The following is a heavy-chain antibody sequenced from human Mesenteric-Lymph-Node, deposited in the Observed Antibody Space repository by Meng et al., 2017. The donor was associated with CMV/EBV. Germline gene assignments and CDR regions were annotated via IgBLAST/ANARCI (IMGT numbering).Heavy chain of an antibody. V-gene: IGHV3-7*01. J-gene: IGHJ4*02. D-gene: IGHD3-9*01. CDR3: AKPIQGRVTIFSD. Sequence: GGSLRLSFAASGFTFSSYWMTWVRQAPGRGLEWVASIKQDGSEKNYVDSVKGRFTISRDNAKNSLYLQMNNLRAEDTAVYYCAKPIQGRVTIFSDWGQGSLVTVSS. CDR1: GFTFSSYW. CDR2: IKQDGSEK.